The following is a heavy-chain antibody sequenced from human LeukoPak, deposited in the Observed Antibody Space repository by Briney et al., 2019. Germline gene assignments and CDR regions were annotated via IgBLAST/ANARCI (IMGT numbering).Heavy chain of an antibody. V-gene: IGHV1-2*02. CDR2: INANSGGT. J-gene: IGHJ5*02. Sequence: ASVKVSCKASGYTFTGHYMHWVRQAPGQGLEWMGWINANSGGTNYVQKFQGRVTMTRDTSISTAYMELSRLRSDGTAVYYCARERPNSSSWYARWFDPWGQGTLVTVSS. CDR3: ARERPNSSSWYARWFDP. D-gene: IGHD6-13*01. CDR1: GYTFTGHY.